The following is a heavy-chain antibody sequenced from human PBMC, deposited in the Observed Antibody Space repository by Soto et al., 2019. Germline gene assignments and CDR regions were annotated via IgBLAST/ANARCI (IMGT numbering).Heavy chain of an antibody. V-gene: IGHV4-31*03. CDR3: ARLSYCGGDCYSGTTIDY. CDR2: IYYSGST. Sequence: QVQLQESGPGLVKPSQTLSLTCTVSGGSISSGGYYWSWIRQHPGKGLEWIGYIYYSGSTYYNPSLKSRFTISGDTSKNQFSLKLGSVTAADTAVYYCARLSYCGGDCYSGTTIDYWGQGTLVTVSS. D-gene: IGHD2-21*02. J-gene: IGHJ4*02. CDR1: GGSISSGGYY.